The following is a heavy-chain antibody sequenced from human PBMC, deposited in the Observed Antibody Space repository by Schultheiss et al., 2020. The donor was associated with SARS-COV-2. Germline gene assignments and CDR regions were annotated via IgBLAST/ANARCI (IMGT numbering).Heavy chain of an antibody. D-gene: IGHD6-6*01. CDR1: GGSISSSSYY. J-gene: IGHJ4*02. V-gene: IGHV4-39*01. Sequence: SETLSLTCTVSGGSISSSSYYWGWIRQPPGKGLEWIGSIYYSGSTYYNPSLKSRVTISVDTSKNQFSLKLSSVTAADTAVYYCARRVVQQLVHDYWGQGTLVTVSS. CDR3: ARRVVQQLVHDY. CDR2: IYYSGST.